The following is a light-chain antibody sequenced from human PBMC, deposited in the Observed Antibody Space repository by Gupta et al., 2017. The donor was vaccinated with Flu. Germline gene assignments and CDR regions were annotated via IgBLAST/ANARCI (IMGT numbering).Light chain of an antibody. V-gene: IGLV1-40*01. Sequence: SSNIGGDYVVHWYQQHPGKAPKLFIYGSFNRPSGVPDRFSGSKSGTSASLAITGLQTEDEADYYCQSYDNSLSGYVFAAGTKITVL. CDR2: GSF. CDR3: QSYDNSLSGYV. J-gene: IGLJ1*01. CDR1: SSNIGGDYV.